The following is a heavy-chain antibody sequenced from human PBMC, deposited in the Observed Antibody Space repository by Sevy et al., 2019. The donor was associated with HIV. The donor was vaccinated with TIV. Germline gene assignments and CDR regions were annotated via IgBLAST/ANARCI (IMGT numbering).Heavy chain of an antibody. J-gene: IGHJ2*01. Sequence: GGSLRLSCEASGFTFSCCAMTWVRQTPGKGLEWVSTIGGSGTSTFYADYVRGRFINSRVNSKNTLFLQMNSLRAEDTSVYFCANRGSYGSMYWYFDLWGRGTLVTVSS. V-gene: IGHV3-23*01. CDR1: GFTFSCCA. CDR3: ANRGSYGSMYWYFDL. D-gene: IGHD5-18*01. CDR2: IGGSGTST.